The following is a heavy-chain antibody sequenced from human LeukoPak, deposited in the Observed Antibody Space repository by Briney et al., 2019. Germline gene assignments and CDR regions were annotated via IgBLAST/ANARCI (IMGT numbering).Heavy chain of an antibody. CDR3: ARGKYSSGWFDY. Sequence: PGGSLRLSCSASGFTFSSYAMHWVRQAPGKGLEYVSSISSDGGSTYYADSVKGRFTISRDNAKNSLYLQMNSLRAEDTAVYYCARGKYSSGWFDYWGQGTLVTVSS. V-gene: IGHV3-64*04. CDR1: GFTFSSYA. D-gene: IGHD6-19*01. CDR2: ISSDGGST. J-gene: IGHJ4*02.